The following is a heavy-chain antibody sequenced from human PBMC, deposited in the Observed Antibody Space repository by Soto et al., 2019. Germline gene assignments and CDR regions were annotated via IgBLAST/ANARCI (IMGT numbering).Heavy chain of an antibody. CDR1: GFTFSSYG. CDR3: ARGSWYSSGWYESTYDFDI. J-gene: IGHJ3*02. CDR2: IWYDGSNK. V-gene: IGHV3-33*01. D-gene: IGHD6-19*01. Sequence: GGSLRLSCAASGFTFSSYGMHWVRQAPGKGLEWVAVIWYDGSNKYYADSVKGRFTISRDNSKNTLYLQMNSLRAEDTAVYYCARGSWYSSGWYESTYDFDIWGQGTMVTVSS.